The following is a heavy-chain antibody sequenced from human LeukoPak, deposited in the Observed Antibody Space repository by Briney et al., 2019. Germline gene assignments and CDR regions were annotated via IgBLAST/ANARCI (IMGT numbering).Heavy chain of an antibody. CDR3: AKNLTRAFDY. CDR1: GFTFRNLW. V-gene: IGHV3-7*01. CDR2: TNQDGSNN. J-gene: IGHJ4*02. D-gene: IGHD3-9*01. Sequence: GGSLRLSCAASGFTFRNLWMSWVRQAPGKGLEWVAHTNQDGSNNYYVDSVRGRFTISRDNAKNSLYLQMNSLRAEDTAVYYCAKNLTRAFDYWGQGTLVTVSS.